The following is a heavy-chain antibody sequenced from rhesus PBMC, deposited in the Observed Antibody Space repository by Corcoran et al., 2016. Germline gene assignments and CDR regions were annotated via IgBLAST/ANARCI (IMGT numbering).Heavy chain of an antibody. J-gene: IGHJ4*01. CDR2: FYWYDDK. CDR3: ARSEYSSGWAL. CDR1: GFSLSTRGMG. D-gene: IGHD6-31*01. Sequence: QVTLQESGPALVTPTQTLTLPCTFSGFSLSTRGMGVVWILQPPGTALEWLASFYWYDDKYFSTSLKSRLTIAKDTSKIQVVLTMTNMDPVDTATYYCARSEYSSGWALRGQGVLVTVSS. V-gene: IGHV2S1*01.